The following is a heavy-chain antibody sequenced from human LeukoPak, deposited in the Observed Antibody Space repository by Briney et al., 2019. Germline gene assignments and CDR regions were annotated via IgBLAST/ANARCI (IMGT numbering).Heavy chain of an antibody. CDR3: AKDGEIAAAGYYFDY. CDR1: GFTFSRYG. V-gene: IGHV3-30*18. CDR2: ISYDGYDK. Sequence: PGRSLRLSCAASGFTFSRYGMHWVRQAPGKGLEWVAVISYDGYDKYHADSVKGRFTISRDNSKNTLYLQMNSLRAEDMAVYYCAKDGEIAAAGYYFDYWGQGTLVTVSS. D-gene: IGHD6-13*01. J-gene: IGHJ4*02.